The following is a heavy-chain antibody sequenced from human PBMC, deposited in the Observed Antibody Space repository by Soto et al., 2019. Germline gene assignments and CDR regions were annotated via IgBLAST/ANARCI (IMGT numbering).Heavy chain of an antibody. D-gene: IGHD4-4*01. J-gene: IGHJ5*02. CDR2: ISGSGGST. V-gene: IGHV3-23*01. CDR3: AKARGEGNYAWFDP. CDR1: GFTFSSYA. Sequence: GWSLRLSCAASGFTFSSYAMSWVRQAPGKGLEWVSAISGSGGSTYYADSVKGRFTISRDNSKNTLYLQMNSLRAEDTAVYYCAKARGEGNYAWFDPWGQGTLVTGSS.